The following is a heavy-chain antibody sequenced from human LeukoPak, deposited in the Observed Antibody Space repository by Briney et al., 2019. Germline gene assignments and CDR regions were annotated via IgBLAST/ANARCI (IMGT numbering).Heavy chain of an antibody. V-gene: IGHV3-23*01. J-gene: IGHJ4*02. CDR1: GFNFQHYA. Sequence: GGSLRLSCKASGFNFQHYAMNWVRQAPGKGPEWVSGISGFGGSTYYAPSVKDRFAISRDNSGNALFLRLTNLRVEDSALYYCARRGGSSWSSFDFWGQGTWVGVSS. CDR3: ARRGGSSWSSFDF. D-gene: IGHD6-13*01. CDR2: ISGFGGST.